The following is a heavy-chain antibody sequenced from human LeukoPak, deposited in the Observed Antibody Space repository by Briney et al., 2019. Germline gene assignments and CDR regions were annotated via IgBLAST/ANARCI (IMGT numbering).Heavy chain of an antibody. CDR1: GGSISSSNW. V-gene: IGHV4-4*02. D-gene: IGHD2-15*01. CDR2: IYHSGST. Sequence: SETLSLTCTVSGGSISSSNWWSWVRQPPGKGLEWIGEIYHSGSTNYNLSLKSRVTISVDKSKNQFSLKLSSVTAADTAVYYCARRGYCSGGSCFWYAFDIWGQGTMDTVSS. CDR3: ARRGYCSGGSCFWYAFDI. J-gene: IGHJ3*02.